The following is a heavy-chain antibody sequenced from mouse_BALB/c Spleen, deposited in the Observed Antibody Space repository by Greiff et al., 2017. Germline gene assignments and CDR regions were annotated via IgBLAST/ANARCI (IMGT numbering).Heavy chain of an antibody. CDR3: ARLIYDGYYPFAY. D-gene: IGHD2-3*01. J-gene: IGHJ3*01. V-gene: IGHV1S137*01. Sequence: QVQLKESGAELVRPGVSVKISCKGSGYTFTDYAMHWVKQSHAKSLEWIGVISTYYGDASYNQKFKGKATMTVDKSSSTAYMELARLTSEDSAIYYCARLIYDGYYPFAYWGQGTLVTVSA. CDR2: ISTYYGDA. CDR1: GYTFTDYA.